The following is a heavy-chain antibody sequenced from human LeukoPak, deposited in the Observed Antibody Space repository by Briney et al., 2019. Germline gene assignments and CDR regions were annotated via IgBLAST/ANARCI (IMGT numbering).Heavy chain of an antibody. CDR1: GGSFSGYY. CDR2: INHSGST. J-gene: IGHJ3*02. V-gene: IGHV4-34*01. Sequence: SETLSLTCAVYGGSFSGYYWSWIRQPPGKGLEWIGEINHSGSTNYNPSLKGRVTISVDTSKNQFSLKLSSVTAADTAVYYCARGPGYYYGSGSYYRAFDIWGQGTMVTVSS. CDR3: ARGPGYYYGSGSYYRAFDI. D-gene: IGHD3-10*01.